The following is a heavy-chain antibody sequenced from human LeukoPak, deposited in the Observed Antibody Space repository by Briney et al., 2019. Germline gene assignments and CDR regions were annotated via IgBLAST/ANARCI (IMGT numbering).Heavy chain of an antibody. CDR3: ARSVGAPYYFDY. CDR2: IYSGGST. J-gene: IGHJ4*02. CDR1: GFTVSSNY. D-gene: IGHD1-26*01. V-gene: IGHV3-66*01. Sequence: GGSLRLSCATSGFTVSSNYMSWVRQAPGRGLEWVSVIYSGGSTYYADSVKGRFTISRDNSKNTLYLQMNSLRAEDTAVYYCARSVGAPYYFDYWGQGTLVTVSS.